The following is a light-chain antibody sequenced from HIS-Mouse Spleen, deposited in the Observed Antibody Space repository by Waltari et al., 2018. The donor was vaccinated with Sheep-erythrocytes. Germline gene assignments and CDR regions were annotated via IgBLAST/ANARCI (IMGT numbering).Light chain of an antibody. CDR3: QAWDSSTAWV. CDR1: KLGDKY. J-gene: IGLJ3*02. Sequence: SYELTQPPSVSVSPGQTASITCSGDKLGDKYACWYQQKPGQSPVLVIHQDSKRPQGIPERFSGSNSGNTATLTISGTQAMDEADYYCQAWDSSTAWVFGGGTKLTVL. CDR2: QDS. V-gene: IGLV3-1*01.